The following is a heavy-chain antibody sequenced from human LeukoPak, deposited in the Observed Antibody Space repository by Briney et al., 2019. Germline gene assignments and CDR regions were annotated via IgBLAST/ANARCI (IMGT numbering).Heavy chain of an antibody. CDR3: ARSSVWLPGNWFDP. V-gene: IGHV4-4*07. Sequence: SETLSLTCSVSGDSIINYYWMWIRQPAGKGLEWIGRIYLSDNTNYNSPSLRSRVTMSPDTSMNRFSLKLSSVTAADTAVYYCARSSVWLPGNWFDPWGPGTLVTVSS. D-gene: IGHD6-19*01. J-gene: IGHJ5*02. CDR1: GDSIINYY. CDR2: IYLSDNT.